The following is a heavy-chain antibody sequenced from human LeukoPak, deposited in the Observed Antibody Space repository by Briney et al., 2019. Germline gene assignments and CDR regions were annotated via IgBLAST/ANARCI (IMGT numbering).Heavy chain of an antibody. CDR1: GFAFGNTG. CDR2: ISRGGDMT. CDR3: AKIGVIALCYLDI. V-gene: IGHV3-23*01. Sequence: GGFLRLSCAASGFAFGNTGMSWVRQTPGTGLEWVSSISRGGDMTFYADSVRGRFTVSRDNSINTLYLQMNSLRAEDTAVYFCAKIGVIALCYLDIWGGGTLVTV. J-gene: IGHJ2*01. D-gene: IGHD2-21*01.